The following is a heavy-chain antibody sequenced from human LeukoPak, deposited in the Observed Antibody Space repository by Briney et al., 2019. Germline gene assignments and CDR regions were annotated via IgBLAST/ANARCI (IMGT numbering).Heavy chain of an antibody. CDR3: ARVSAVTPEEGFDY. Sequence: ASVKVSCKASGYTFTGYYMHWVRQAPGQGLEWMGWINPNSGGTNYAQKFQGRVTMTRDTSISTAYMELSRLRSDDTALYYCARVSAVTPEEGFDYWGQGTLVTVSS. D-gene: IGHD4-17*01. CDR2: INPNSGGT. V-gene: IGHV1-2*02. J-gene: IGHJ4*02. CDR1: GYTFTGYY.